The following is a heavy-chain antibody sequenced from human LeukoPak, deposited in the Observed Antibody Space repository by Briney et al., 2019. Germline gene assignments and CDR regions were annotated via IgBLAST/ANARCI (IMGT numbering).Heavy chain of an antibody. CDR1: GGTFSSYA. V-gene: IGHV1-69*13. CDR2: IIPIFGTA. J-gene: IGHJ3*02. CDR3: ARDVDTAMVDEAFDI. D-gene: IGHD5-18*01. Sequence: ASVKVSCKAPGGTFSSYAISWVRQAPGQGLEWMGGIIPIFGTANYAQKFQGRVTITADESTSTAYMELSSLRSEDTAVYYCARDVDTAMVDEAFDIWGQGTMVTVSS.